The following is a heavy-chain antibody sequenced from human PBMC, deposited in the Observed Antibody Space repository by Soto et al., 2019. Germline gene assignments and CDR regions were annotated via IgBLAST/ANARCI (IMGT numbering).Heavy chain of an antibody. CDR2: INHSGST. CDR1: GGSFSGYY. V-gene: IGHV4-34*01. J-gene: IGHJ4*02. D-gene: IGHD3-3*01. Sequence: SETLSLTCAVYGGSFSGYYWSWIRQPPGKGLEWIGEINHSGSTNYNPSLKSRVTISVDTSKNQFSLKLSSVTAADTAVYYCASGVTIFGVVRNHNDYWGQGTMVTVSS. CDR3: ASGVTIFGVVRNHNDY.